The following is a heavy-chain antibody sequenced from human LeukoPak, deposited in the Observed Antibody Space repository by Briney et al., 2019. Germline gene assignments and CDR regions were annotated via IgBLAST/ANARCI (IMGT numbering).Heavy chain of an antibody. V-gene: IGHV3-74*01. D-gene: IGHD3-22*01. J-gene: IGHJ5*02. Sequence: GGSPRLSCAASGFTFSNYWMHWVRHAPGKGLVWVSRINSDGINTSYADSVKGRFTISRDNAKNTLNLQMNSLGAEDTAVYYCARDLGQYYDTSDNWFDPWGQGTLVTVSS. CDR3: ARDLGQYYDTSDNWFDP. CDR2: INSDGINT. CDR1: GFTFSNYW.